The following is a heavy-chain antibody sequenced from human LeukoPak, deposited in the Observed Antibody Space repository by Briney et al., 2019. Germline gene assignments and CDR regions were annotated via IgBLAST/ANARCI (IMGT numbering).Heavy chain of an antibody. D-gene: IGHD6-6*01. Sequence: GASVKVSCKASGYTFTSYGISWVRQAPGQGLEWMGWISAYNGNTNYAQKLQGRVTMTTDTSTSTAYMELRSLRSDDTAVYYCARDIRIAARVPPAVDIWGQGTMVTVSS. V-gene: IGHV1-18*01. CDR3: ARDIRIAARVPPAVDI. CDR1: GYTFTSYG. CDR2: ISAYNGNT. J-gene: IGHJ3*02.